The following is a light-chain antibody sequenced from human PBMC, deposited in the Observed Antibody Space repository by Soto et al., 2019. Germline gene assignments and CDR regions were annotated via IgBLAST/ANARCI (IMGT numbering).Light chain of an antibody. CDR3: QQTYTSVAT. V-gene: IGKV1-39*01. Sequence: DIQVTQSASSLSASVGDSVTLSCQTSQRVDSYIHWYQHQSGKPPKLLIYAASTLQDGVPSRFSGGGSGTAFSLIITGLQPGDSATYYCQQTYTSVATFGQGTKVDTK. J-gene: IGKJ1*01. CDR1: QRVDSY. CDR2: AAS.